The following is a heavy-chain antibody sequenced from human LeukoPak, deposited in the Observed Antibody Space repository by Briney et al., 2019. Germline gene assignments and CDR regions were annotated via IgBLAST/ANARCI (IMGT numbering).Heavy chain of an antibody. Sequence: SETLSLTCSVSGDSMSSYYWSWIRQPPGKGLEWIGYIYYSGATSYNPSLKSRVTISIDTSKNQFPLNLGSVTAADTAMYYCSRGGSYYRAMMWGQGTMVAVSS. CDR3: SRGGSYYRAMM. D-gene: IGHD3-10*01. V-gene: IGHV4-59*01. CDR2: IYYSGAT. CDR1: GDSMSSYY. J-gene: IGHJ3*01.